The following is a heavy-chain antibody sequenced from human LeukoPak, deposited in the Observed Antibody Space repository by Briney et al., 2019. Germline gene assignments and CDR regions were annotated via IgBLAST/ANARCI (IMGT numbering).Heavy chain of an antibody. D-gene: IGHD3-22*01. V-gene: IGHV4-59*01. CDR3: ARHYYYVSSGLFHY. CDR1: GGSISSYY. CDR2: IYFSGST. Sequence: PSETLSLTCTVSGGSISSYYWSWIRQPPGKGLEWIGYIYFSGSTNSNPSLKSRVTISVDTSKNQFSLRLSSVTAADTAVYYCARHYYYVSSGLFHYWGQGTLVPVSS. J-gene: IGHJ4*02.